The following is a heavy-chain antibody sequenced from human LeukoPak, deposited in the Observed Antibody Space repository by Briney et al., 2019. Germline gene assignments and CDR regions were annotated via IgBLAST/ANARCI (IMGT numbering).Heavy chain of an antibody. Sequence: PSQTLSLTCTVSGGSISSGSYYWSWIRQPAGKGLEWIGRIYTSGSTNYNPSLKSRVTISVDTSKNQFSLKLNSVTAADTAVYYCARLQGYYYGSGSYYNRRDNWFDPWGQGTLVTVSS. D-gene: IGHD3-10*01. CDR2: IYTSGST. J-gene: IGHJ5*02. CDR3: ARLQGYYYGSGSYYNRRDNWFDP. CDR1: GGSISSGSYY. V-gene: IGHV4-61*02.